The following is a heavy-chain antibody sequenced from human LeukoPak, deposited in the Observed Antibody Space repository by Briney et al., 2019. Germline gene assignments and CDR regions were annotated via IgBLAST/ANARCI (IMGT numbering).Heavy chain of an antibody. D-gene: IGHD5-18*01. CDR3: AADPDTTMAFDC. CDR2: IVGDSTDT. Sequence: ASVKVACKASGFTFTSSSIQWIRQARGQRLEWIGWIVGDSTDTYYAQRFEERVTIARDMSTSTAYLELSSLRSEDTAVYYCAADPDTTMAFDCWGQGTLVTVSS. CDR1: GFTFTSSS. V-gene: IGHV1-58*02. J-gene: IGHJ4*02.